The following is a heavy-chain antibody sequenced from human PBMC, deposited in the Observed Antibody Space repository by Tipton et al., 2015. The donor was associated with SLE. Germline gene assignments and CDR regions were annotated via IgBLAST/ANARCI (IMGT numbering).Heavy chain of an antibody. CDR3: ARGPESYFWSGYPWYFDY. D-gene: IGHD3-3*01. CDR2: ISYDGSNK. Sequence: SLRLSCAASGFTFSSYAMHWVRQAPGKGLEWVAVISYDGSNKYYADSVKGRFTISRDNSKNTLYLQMNSLRAEDTAVYYCARGPESYFWSGYPWYFDYWGQATLVTVSS. CDR1: GFTFSSYA. V-gene: IGHV3-30*04. J-gene: IGHJ4*02.